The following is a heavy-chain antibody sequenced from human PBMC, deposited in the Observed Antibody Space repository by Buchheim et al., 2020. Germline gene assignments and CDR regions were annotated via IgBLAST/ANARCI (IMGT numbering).Heavy chain of an antibody. Sequence: QVQLQESGPGLVKPPQTLSLTCTVSGDSMERGGFYWNWIRQHPGMGLEFIGYMYNSGSTYFNPSLRSRVTISAATSKNQFSLKLSSVTAADTAVYFCARGTPRYYFDFWGQGTL. J-gene: IGHJ4*02. V-gene: IGHV4-31*03. CDR2: MYNSGST. D-gene: IGHD3-10*01. CDR3: ARGTPRYYFDF. CDR1: GDSMERGGFY.